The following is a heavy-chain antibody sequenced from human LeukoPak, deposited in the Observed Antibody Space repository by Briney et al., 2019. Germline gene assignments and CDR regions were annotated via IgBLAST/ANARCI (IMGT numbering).Heavy chain of an antibody. V-gene: IGHV1-2*02. Sequence: ASVKVSCKASGYTFTGYYMHWVRQAPGQGLEWMGWINPNSGGTNYAQKFQGRGTMTRDTSISTAYMELSRLRSDDTAVYYCARGPPIAVAHFDYWGQGTLVTVSS. CDR2: INPNSGGT. CDR1: GYTFTGYY. J-gene: IGHJ4*02. D-gene: IGHD6-19*01. CDR3: ARGPPIAVAHFDY.